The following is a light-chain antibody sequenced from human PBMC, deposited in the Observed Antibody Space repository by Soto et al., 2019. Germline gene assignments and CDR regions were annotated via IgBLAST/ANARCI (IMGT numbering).Light chain of an antibody. V-gene: IGLV2-8*01. J-gene: IGLJ1*01. Sequence: QSALTQPPSASGSAGQSVTISCTGTSTDVGGYNYVSWYQQHPGKAPKLMIYEVSKRPSGVPDRFSGPKSGNTASLTVSGLQAEDEADYYCSSYAGNNIHYVFGTGTKVT. CDR2: EVS. CDR3: SSYAGNNIHYV. CDR1: STDVGGYNY.